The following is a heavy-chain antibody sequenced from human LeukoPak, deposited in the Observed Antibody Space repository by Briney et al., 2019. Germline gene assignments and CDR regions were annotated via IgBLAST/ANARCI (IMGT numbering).Heavy chain of an antibody. CDR2: ISSSSSSI. CDR1: GFTFSNAW. V-gene: IGHV3-21*06. J-gene: IGHJ4*02. D-gene: IGHD6-13*01. Sequence: PGGSLRLSCAASGFTFSNAWMGWVRQAPGKGLECVSSISSSSSSIYYADSVKGRFTISRDDAKNSLYLQMNSLRAEDTAVYYCARTATDTGEFDYWGQGTLVTVSS. CDR3: ARTATDTGEFDY.